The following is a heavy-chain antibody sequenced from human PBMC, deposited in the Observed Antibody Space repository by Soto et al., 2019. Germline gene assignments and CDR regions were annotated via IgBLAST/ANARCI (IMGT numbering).Heavy chain of an antibody. CDR2: IWYDGSNK. CDR3: ARDLYCSGGSGYSGDSYYYYYMDV. J-gene: IGHJ6*03. Sequence: GGSLRLSCAASGFTFSSYGMHWVRQAPGKGLEWVAVIWYDGSNKYYADSVKGRFTISRDKSKNTLYLQMNSLRAEDTAVYYCARDLYCSGGSGYSGDSYYYYYMDVWGKGTTVTVSS. CDR1: GFTFSSYG. V-gene: IGHV3-33*01. D-gene: IGHD2-15*01.